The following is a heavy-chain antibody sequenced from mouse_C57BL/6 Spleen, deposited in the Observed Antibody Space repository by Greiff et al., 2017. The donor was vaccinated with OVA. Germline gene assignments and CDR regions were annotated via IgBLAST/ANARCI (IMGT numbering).Heavy chain of an antibody. CDR1: GYTFTSYW. D-gene: IGHD4-1*01. Sequence: VKLQESGAELVKPGASVKMSCKASGYTFTSYWITWVKQRPGQGLEWIGDIYPGSGSTNYNEKFKSKATLTVDTSSSTAYMQLSSLTSEDSAVYYCARGNWDFDYWGQGTTLTVSS. V-gene: IGHV1-55*01. CDR2: IYPGSGST. J-gene: IGHJ2*01. CDR3: ARGNWDFDY.